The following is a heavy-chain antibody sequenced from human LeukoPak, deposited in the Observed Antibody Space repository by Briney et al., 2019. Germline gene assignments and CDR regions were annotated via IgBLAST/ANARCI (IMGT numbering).Heavy chain of an antibody. J-gene: IGHJ3*02. CDR3: VHYDSSGSDAFDI. D-gene: IGHD3-22*01. Sequence: GASVKVSCKASGYTFTTYDINWVRQAPGQGLEWMGWMNPNSGGTNYAQKFQGRVTMTRDTSISTAYMELSRLRSDDTAVYYCVHYDSSGSDAFDIWGQGTMVTVSS. CDR2: MNPNSGGT. CDR1: GYTFTTYD. V-gene: IGHV1-2*02.